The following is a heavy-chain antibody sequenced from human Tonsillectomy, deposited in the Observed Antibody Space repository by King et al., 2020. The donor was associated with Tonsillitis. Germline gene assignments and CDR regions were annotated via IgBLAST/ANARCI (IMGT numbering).Heavy chain of an antibody. V-gene: IGHV4-59*01. J-gene: IGHJ3*02. CDR2: IYYSGTT. CDR1: GGSMSGYY. D-gene: IGHD3-3*01. CDR3: ARHIGASRAFDI. Sequence: QLQESGPGLVKPSETLSLNCTVSGGSMSGYYWSWIRQPPGKGLEWSGNIYYSGTTNYNLSFKSRGTISVDTSKNQVSLKLSSVTAADTAVYYCARHIGASRAFDIWGQGTMVTVSS.